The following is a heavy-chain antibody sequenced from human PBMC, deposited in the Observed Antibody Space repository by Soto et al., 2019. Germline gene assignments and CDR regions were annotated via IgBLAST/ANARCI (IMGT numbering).Heavy chain of an antibody. Sequence: GASVKVSCKSSGCTFSSYAISWVRQAPGQGLEWMGGIIPIFGTANYAQKFQGRVTITADESTSTAYMELSSLRSEDTAVYYCARVTYDPVVVTAIVDYYYYGMDVWGQGTTVTVSS. V-gene: IGHV1-69*13. J-gene: IGHJ6*02. D-gene: IGHD2-21*02. CDR3: ARVTYDPVVVTAIVDYYYYGMDV. CDR1: GCTFSSYA. CDR2: IIPIFGTA.